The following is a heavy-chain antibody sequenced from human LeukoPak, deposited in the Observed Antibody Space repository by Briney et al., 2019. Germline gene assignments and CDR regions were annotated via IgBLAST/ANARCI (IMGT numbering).Heavy chain of an antibody. Sequence: EASVKVSCKASGYTFTSYGISWVRQAPGQGLEWMGWISAYNGNTNYAQKLQGRVTMTTDTSTSTAYMELRSLRSDDTAVYYCARSQGYDSSGYYFGYWGQGTLVTVSS. CDR3: ARSQGYDSSGYYFGY. CDR2: ISAYNGNT. J-gene: IGHJ4*02. CDR1: GYTFTSYG. D-gene: IGHD3-22*01. V-gene: IGHV1-18*01.